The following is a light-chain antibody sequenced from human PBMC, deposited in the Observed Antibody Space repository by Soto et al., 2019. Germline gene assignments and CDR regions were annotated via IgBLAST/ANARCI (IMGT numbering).Light chain of an antibody. J-gene: IGKJ1*01. Sequence: DIQMTQSPSTLSASVGDRVTITCRASQSVTNWLAWYQQKPGKAPKLLIYKASSLQSGVPSRFSGRGSGTEFTLTISSLQPDDFATYYCQQYNSYSPWTFGQGTKVEIK. CDR1: QSVTNW. CDR3: QQYNSYSPWT. V-gene: IGKV1-5*03. CDR2: KAS.